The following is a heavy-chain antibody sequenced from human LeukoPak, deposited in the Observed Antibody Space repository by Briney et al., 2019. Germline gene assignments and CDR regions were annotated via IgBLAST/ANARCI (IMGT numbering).Heavy chain of an antibody. CDR1: GFTFTNYP. CDR3: AKDFYDFWSGYSNYYYYYGMDV. CDR2: ISGSGGST. V-gene: IGHV3-23*01. Sequence: GGSLRLSCAASGFTFTNYPMIWVRQAPGRGLTWVSGISGSGGSTYYADSVKGRFTISRDNPRSTLYLQMSSLRAEDTAVYYCAKDFYDFWSGYSNYYYYYGMDVWGQGTTVTVSS. D-gene: IGHD3-3*01. J-gene: IGHJ6*02.